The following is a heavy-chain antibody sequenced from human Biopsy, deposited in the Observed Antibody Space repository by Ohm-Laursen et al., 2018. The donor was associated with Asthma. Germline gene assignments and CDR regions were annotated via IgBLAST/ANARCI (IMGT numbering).Heavy chain of an antibody. V-gene: IGHV3-21*01. D-gene: IGHD4-23*01. CDR3: ARDYGGNSGYYYGMDV. CDR2: ISSSSSYI. Sequence: SLRLSCAASGFTFSSYGMNWVRQAPGKGLEWVSSISSSSSYIYYADSVKGRFTISRDNAKNSLYLQMNSLRDEDTAVYYCARDYGGNSGYYYGMDVWGQGTTVTVSS. CDR1: GFTFSSYG. J-gene: IGHJ6*02.